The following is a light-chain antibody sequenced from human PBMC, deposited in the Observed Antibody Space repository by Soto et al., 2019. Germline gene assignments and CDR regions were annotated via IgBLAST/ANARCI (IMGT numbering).Light chain of an antibody. V-gene: IGKV3-15*01. CDR3: QQYNNWPRT. J-gene: IGKJ1*01. CDR1: GSVSSSY. CDR2: AAS. Sequence: EIVLTQSPATLSFSPGERSTLSCRSSGSVSSSYLAWYQQRPGQAPRLLIFAASTRATGVAARFSGSGSGTKFTLTVDSLQSEDFAVYYCQQYNNWPRTFGQGTKVDIK.